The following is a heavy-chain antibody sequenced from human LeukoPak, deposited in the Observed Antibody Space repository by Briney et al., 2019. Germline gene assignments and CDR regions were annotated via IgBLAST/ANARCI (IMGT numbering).Heavy chain of an antibody. CDR3: ARGFFRESIAVAGTGWFDP. D-gene: IGHD6-19*01. CDR1: GGSFSGYY. J-gene: IGHJ5*02. V-gene: IGHV4-34*01. Sequence: KPSETLSLTCAVYGGSFSGYYWSWIRQPPGKGLEWIGEINHSGSTNYNPSLKSRVSISVDTSKNQFSLKLSSVTAADTAVYYCARGFFRESIAVAGTGWFDPWGQGTLVTVSS. CDR2: INHSGST.